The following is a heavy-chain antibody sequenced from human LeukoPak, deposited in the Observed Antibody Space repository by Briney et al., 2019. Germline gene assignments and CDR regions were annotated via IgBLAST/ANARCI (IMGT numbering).Heavy chain of an antibody. D-gene: IGHD2-2*01. CDR2: ISGSGGST. CDR1: GFTFSSYA. V-gene: IGHV3-23*01. J-gene: IGHJ6*02. CDR3: AKDTAPAFCSSTSCYGLVNYYYGMDV. Sequence: GGSLRLSCAASGFTFSSYAMSWVRQAPGKGLEWVSAISGSGGSTYYADSVKGRFTISRDNSKNTLYLQMNSLRAEDTAVYYCAKDTAPAFCSSTSCYGLVNYYYGMDVWGQGTTVTVSS.